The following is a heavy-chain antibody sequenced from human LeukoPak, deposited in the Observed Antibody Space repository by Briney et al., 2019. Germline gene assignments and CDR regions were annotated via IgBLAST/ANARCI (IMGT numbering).Heavy chain of an antibody. J-gene: IGHJ6*03. Sequence: PSETLSLTCTVSGGSISSSSYYWGWIRQPPWKGLEWIGSIYYSGSTYYNPSLKSRVTISVDTSKNQFSLKLSSVTAADTAVYYCARVWSSGWSSYYYYYMDVWGKGTTVTVSS. CDR1: GGSISSSSYY. D-gene: IGHD6-19*01. V-gene: IGHV4-39*07. CDR2: IYYSGST. CDR3: ARVWSSGWSSYYYYYMDV.